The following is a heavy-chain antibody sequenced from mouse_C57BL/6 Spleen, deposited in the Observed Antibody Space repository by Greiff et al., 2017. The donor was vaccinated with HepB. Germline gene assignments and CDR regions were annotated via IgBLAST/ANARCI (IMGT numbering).Heavy chain of an antibody. V-gene: IGHV1-18*01. CDR2: INPNNGGT. J-gene: IGHJ4*01. CDR3: ARPLMITTVYYYAMDY. CDR1: GYTFTDYN. D-gene: IGHD2-4*01. Sequence: VQLQQSGPELVKPGASVKIPCKASGYTFTDYNMDWVKQSHGKSLEWIGDINPNNGGTIYNQKFKGKATLTVDKSSSTAYMELRSLTSEDTAVYYCARPLMITTVYYYAMDYWGQGTSVTVSS.